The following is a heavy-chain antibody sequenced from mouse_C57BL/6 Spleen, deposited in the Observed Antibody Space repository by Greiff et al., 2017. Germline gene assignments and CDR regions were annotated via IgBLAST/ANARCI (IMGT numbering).Heavy chain of an antibody. Sequence: EVNVVESGGGLVQPGGSLSLSCAASGFTFTDYYMSWVRQPPGKALEWLGFIRNKANGYTTEYSASVKGRFTISRDNSQSILYLQMNALRAEDSATYYCARYGSSQGYFDYWGQGTTLTVSS. J-gene: IGHJ2*01. CDR3: ARYGSSQGYFDY. D-gene: IGHD1-1*01. CDR1: GFTFTDYY. CDR2: IRNKANGYTT. V-gene: IGHV7-3*01.